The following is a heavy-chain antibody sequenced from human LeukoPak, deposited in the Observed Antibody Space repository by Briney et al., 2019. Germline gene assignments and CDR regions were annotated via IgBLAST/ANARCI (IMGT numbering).Heavy chain of an antibody. CDR2: IYTSGST. J-gene: IGHJ5*02. CDR1: GGSISSYD. Sequence: SETLSLTCTVSGGSISSYDWSWIRQPAGKGLEWIGRIYTSGSTNYNPSLESRVTIFVDKSKKQFSLKLRYVPAADTAVYYCARAGEQLGPRWFDPWGQGTLVTVSS. CDR3: ARAGEQLGPRWFDP. D-gene: IGHD6-6*01. V-gene: IGHV4-4*07.